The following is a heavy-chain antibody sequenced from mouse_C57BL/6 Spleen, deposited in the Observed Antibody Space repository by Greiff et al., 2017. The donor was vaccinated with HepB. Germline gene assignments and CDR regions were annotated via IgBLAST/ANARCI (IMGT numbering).Heavy chain of an antibody. J-gene: IGHJ2*01. Sequence: QVQLQQPGAELVMPGASVKLSCKASGYTFTSYWMHWVKQRPGQGLEWIGEIDPSDSYTNYNQKFKGKSTLTVDKSSSTAYMQLSSLTSEDSAVYYCARRGGLRVYFDYWGQGTTLTVSS. CDR3: ARRGGLRVYFDY. V-gene: IGHV1-69*01. D-gene: IGHD2-4*01. CDR2: IDPSDSYT. CDR1: GYTFTSYW.